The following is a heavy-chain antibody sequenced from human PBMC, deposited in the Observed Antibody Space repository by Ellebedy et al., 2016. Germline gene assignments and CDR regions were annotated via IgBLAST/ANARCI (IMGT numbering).Heavy chain of an antibody. CDR3: ASIAVAGTVGY. CDR2: IYYSGST. CDR1: GGSISSYY. Sequence: GSLRLSCTVSGGSISSYYWSWIRQPPGKGLEWIGYIYYSGSTNYNPSLKSRVTISVDTSKNQFSLKLSSVTAADTAVYYCASIAVAGTVGYWGQGTLVTVSS. J-gene: IGHJ4*02. D-gene: IGHD6-19*01. V-gene: IGHV4-59*01.